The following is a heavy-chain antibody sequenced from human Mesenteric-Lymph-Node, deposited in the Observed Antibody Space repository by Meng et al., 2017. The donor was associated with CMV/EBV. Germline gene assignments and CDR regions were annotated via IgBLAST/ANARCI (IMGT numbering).Heavy chain of an antibody. V-gene: IGHV3-20*04. Sequence: GESLKISCGASGFTFDDYGMSWVRQAPGKGLEWVCGIHRSGGSTAYADSVKGRFTITRDNAKNSLYLQMNSLRAEDTAVYYCARVPRGAAGYWGQGTLVTVSS. CDR2: IHRSGGST. CDR1: GFTFDDYG. CDR3: ARVPRGAAGY. J-gene: IGHJ4*02. D-gene: IGHD6-25*01.